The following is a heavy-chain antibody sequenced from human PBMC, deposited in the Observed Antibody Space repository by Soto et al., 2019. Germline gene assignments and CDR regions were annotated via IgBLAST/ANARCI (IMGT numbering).Heavy chain of an antibody. CDR2: TSGGGGTT. Sequence: EVQLLESGGDLVQPGGYLRLSCAASEFTFSSYAMNWVRQAPGKGLEWVSDTSGGGGTTYYADSVKTRFRISRDNSKNTLYLQMNSLRVEDTAVYYCAKGKVVYDNSGLPYFYYFPINVWGQGTTVTVSS. D-gene: IGHD3-22*01. CDR1: EFTFSSYA. J-gene: IGHJ6*02. V-gene: IGHV3-23*01. CDR3: AKGKVVYDNSGLPYFYYFPINV.